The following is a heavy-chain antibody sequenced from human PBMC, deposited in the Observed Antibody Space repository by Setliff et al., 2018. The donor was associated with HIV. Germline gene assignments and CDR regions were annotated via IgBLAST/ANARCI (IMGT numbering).Heavy chain of an antibody. D-gene: IGHD3-10*01. J-gene: IGHJ5*02. CDR2: IFSIGST. V-gene: IGHV4-4*09. CDR1: GDSISSYS. Sequence: PSETLSLTCTVSGDSISSYSWNWIRQSPGGGLEWIGFIFSIGSTKYNPSLQSRVTMSIDTSKNQFSLRLTSVTAADTAVYYCARRIDDSGSFPDKNWFDTWGQGSLVTVSS. CDR3: ARRIDDSGSFPDKNWFDT.